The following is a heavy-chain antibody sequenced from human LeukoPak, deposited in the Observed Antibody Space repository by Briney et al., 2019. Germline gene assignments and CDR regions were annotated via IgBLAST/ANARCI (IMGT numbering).Heavy chain of an antibody. Sequence: PSETLSLTCTVSGGTISSSSYYWGWIRQPPGKGLEWIGSIYYSGSTYYNPSLKSRVTISVDTSKNQFSLKLSSVTPADTAVYYCARLLSPLYVWGSYRPDYWGQGTLVTVSS. V-gene: IGHV4-39*01. D-gene: IGHD3-16*02. CDR2: IYYSGST. CDR1: GGTISSSSYY. CDR3: ARLLSPLYVWGSYRPDY. J-gene: IGHJ4*02.